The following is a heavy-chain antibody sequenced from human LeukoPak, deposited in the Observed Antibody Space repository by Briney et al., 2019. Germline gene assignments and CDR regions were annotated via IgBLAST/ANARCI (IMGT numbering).Heavy chain of an antibody. CDR1: GYTFTNYY. J-gene: IGHJ4*02. Sequence: ASVKVSFKASGYTFTNYYMHWVRPAPGQGLEWMGVINPSGGSTSYAQKFQARVTMTRDTSTTTVYIELSSLRSEDTAVYYCATEGGWGPTDYGDNVYWGQGTLVTVSS. V-gene: IGHV1-46*01. CDR3: ATEGGWGPTDYGDNVY. D-gene: IGHD4-17*01. CDR2: INPSGGST.